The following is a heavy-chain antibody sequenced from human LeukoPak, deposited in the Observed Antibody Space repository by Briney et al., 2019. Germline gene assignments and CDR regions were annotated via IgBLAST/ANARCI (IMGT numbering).Heavy chain of an antibody. CDR1: GGSISSSSYY. J-gene: IGHJ4*02. Sequence: SETLSLTCTVSGGSISSSSYYWGWIRQPPGKGLEWIGSMYYSGSTYYNPSLKSRVTISVDTSKNQFSLKLSSVTAADTAVYYCARHGSWQWLGSGSYSRFDYWGQGTLVTVSS. CDR3: ARHGSWQWLGSGSYSRFDY. CDR2: MYYSGST. V-gene: IGHV4-39*01. D-gene: IGHD1-26*01.